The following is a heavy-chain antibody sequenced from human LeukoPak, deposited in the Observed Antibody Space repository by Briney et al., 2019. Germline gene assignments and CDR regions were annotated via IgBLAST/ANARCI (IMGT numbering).Heavy chain of an antibody. V-gene: IGHV3-30*03. CDR3: ARVAIPQTGFDY. J-gene: IGHJ4*02. Sequence: GGSLRLSCAASGFTFSSYGMHWVRQAPGKGLEWVAVISYDGSNKYYADSVKGRFTISRDNSKNTLYLQMNSLRAEDTAVYYCARVAIPQTGFDYWGQGTLVAVSS. CDR1: GFTFSSYG. CDR2: ISYDGSNK.